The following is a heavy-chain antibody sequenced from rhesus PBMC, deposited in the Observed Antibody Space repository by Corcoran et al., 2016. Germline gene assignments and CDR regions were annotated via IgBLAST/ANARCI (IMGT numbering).Heavy chain of an antibody. CDR1: GFTFSSYG. CDR3: AVTAYYSGSDFDD. D-gene: IGHD3-16*01. J-gene: IGHJ4*01. CDR2: INREGGTT. Sequence: EVQLVETGGGLVQPGGSLKLSCAASGFTFSSYGMSWVRQAPGKGLELVSAINREGGTTYYADSVKGRFTISRDNSKNTLSLQMNSLRAEDTAVYYCAVTAYYSGSDFDDWGQGVLVTVSS. V-gene: IGHV3S5*01.